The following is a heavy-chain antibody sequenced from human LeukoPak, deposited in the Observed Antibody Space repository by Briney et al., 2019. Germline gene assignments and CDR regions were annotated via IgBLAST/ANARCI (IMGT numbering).Heavy chain of an antibody. CDR2: VSSSGSTI. J-gene: IGHJ6*04. V-gene: IGHV3-48*03. Sequence: GGSLRLSCAASGFTFSSYEMNWVRQAPGKGLEWVSYVSSSGSTIYYADSVKGRFTISRDNAKNPLYLQMNSLRAEDTAVYYCAREAFTMVRGVEVYGMDVWGKGTTVTVSS. CDR1: GFTFSSYE. D-gene: IGHD3-10*01. CDR3: AREAFTMVRGVEVYGMDV.